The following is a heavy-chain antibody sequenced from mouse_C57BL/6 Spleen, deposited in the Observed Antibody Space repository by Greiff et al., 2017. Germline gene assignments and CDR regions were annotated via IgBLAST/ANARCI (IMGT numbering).Heavy chain of an antibody. CDR1: GYTFTSYW. CDR2: IDPSDSET. CDR3: AREDYKGSSAY. V-gene: IGHV1-52*01. J-gene: IGHJ3*01. Sequence: VQLQQPGAELVRPGSSVKLSCKASGYTFTSYWMHWVKQRPIQGLEWIGNIDPSDSETHYNQKFKDKATLTVDKSSSTAYMQRSSLTSEDSAVYYCAREDYKGSSAYWGQGTLVTVSA. D-gene: IGHD2-12*01.